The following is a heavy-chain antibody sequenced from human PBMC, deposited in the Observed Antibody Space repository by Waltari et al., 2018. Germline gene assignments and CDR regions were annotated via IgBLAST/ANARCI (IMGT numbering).Heavy chain of an antibody. Sequence: QVQLVQSGAEVKKPGSSVKVSCKASGGTFSSYDISWVRQAPGNGLEWMGGIIPIFGTANYAQKFQGRVTITADKSTSTAYMELSSLRSEDTAVYYCARGRGTAMAARFDYWGQGTLVTVSS. V-gene: IGHV1-69*06. CDR1: GGTFSSYD. D-gene: IGHD5-18*01. CDR3: ARGRGTAMAARFDY. J-gene: IGHJ4*02. CDR2: IIPIFGTA.